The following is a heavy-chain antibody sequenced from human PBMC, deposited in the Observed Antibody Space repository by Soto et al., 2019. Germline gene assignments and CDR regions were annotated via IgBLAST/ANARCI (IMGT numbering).Heavy chain of an antibody. CDR1: GGTFSSYT. CDR2: IIPILGIA. CDR3: ARTTVTDYYYYYMDV. V-gene: IGHV1-69*02. Sequence: SVKVSWKASGGTFSSYTISWVRQAPGQGLEWMGRIIPILGIANYAQKFQGRVTITADKSTSTAYMELSSLRSEDTAVYYCARTTVTDYYYYYMDVWGKGTTITVS. D-gene: IGHD4-4*01. J-gene: IGHJ6*03.